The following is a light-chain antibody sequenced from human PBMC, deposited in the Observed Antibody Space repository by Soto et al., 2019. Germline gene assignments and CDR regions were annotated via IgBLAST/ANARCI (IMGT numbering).Light chain of an antibody. CDR3: QQRSNWPPIT. Sequence: IVMTQSPDSLAVSLGERATINCKSSQSVLYSSDNKTFLVWYQQRPGQAPRLLIYDASHRAAGIPARFSGSGFGTDFTLTISSLEPEDAAVYYCQQRSNWPPITFGQGTRLEIK. J-gene: IGKJ5*01. V-gene: IGKV4-1*01. CDR1: QSVLYSSDNKTF. CDR2: DAS.